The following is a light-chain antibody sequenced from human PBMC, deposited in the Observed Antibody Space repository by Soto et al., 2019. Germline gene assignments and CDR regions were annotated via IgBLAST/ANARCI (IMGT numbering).Light chain of an antibody. CDR1: SSDVGGYNY. CDR2: EVS. V-gene: IGLV2-14*01. Sequence: QSALTQPASVSGSPGQSITISCTGTSSDVGGYNYVSWYQQHPGKAPKLMIFEVSSRPSGVSYRFSGSKSGNTASLTISGLQVEDEADYYCSSYTSSSTLYVFGSGTKLTVL. CDR3: SSYTSSSTLYV. J-gene: IGLJ1*01.